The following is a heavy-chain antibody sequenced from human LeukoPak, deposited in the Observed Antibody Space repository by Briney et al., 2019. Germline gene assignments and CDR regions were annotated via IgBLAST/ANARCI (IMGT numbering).Heavy chain of an antibody. CDR2: IYYSGST. V-gene: IGHV4-59*01. CDR1: GGSISSYY. CDR3: ARAPWTTVAGSLYYFDY. J-gene: IGHJ4*02. D-gene: IGHD6-19*01. Sequence: SETQSLTCTVSGGSISSYYWSWIRQPPGKGLEWIGYIYYSGSTNYNPSLKSRVTISVDTSKNQFSLKLSSVTAADTAVYYCARAPWTTVAGSLYYFDYWGQGTLVTVSS.